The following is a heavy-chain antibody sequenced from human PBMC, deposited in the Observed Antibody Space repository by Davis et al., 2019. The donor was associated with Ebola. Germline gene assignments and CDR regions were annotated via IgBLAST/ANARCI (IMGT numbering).Heavy chain of an antibody. V-gene: IGHV3-73*01. CDR1: GFTFSGSA. J-gene: IGHJ4*02. Sequence: GESLKISCAASGFTFSGSAMHWVCQASGKGLEWVGLIRSKANSYATAYAASVQGRLTISRDDSKNTAYLQMNSLKTEDTAVYYCTSWVPAANFDYWGQGTLVTVSS. D-gene: IGHD2-2*01. CDR2: IRSKANSYAT. CDR3: TSWVPAANFDY.